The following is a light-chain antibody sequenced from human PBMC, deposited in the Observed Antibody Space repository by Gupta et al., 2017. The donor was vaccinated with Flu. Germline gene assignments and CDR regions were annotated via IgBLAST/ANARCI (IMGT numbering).Light chain of an antibody. CDR1: QSLNSIF. V-gene: IGKV3-20*01. CDR2: CAS. J-gene: IGKJ1*01. Sequence: IVLKQSPGTLSLSPGESATLSCRASQSLNSIFLAWYQQRPGQSPRLLIYCASSRATGIPDRFSGSGSGTDFTLTISRLEPEDFAVYFCQQARSSPRTFGQGTKVAIK. CDR3: QQARSSPRT.